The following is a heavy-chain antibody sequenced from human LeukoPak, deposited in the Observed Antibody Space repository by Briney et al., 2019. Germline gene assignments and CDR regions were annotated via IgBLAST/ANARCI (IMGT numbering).Heavy chain of an antibody. J-gene: IGHJ4*02. CDR1: GFTFSSYA. V-gene: IGHV3-23*01. CDR2: ISGSGGST. D-gene: IGHD3-3*01. CDR3: AKAGDFWSGYYRPPFDY. Sequence: GAPLRLSCAASGFTFSSYAMSWVRQAPGKGLEWVSAISGSGGSTYYAGSVKGRFTISRDNSKNTLYLQMNSLRAEDTAVYYCAKAGDFWSGYYRPPFDYWGQGTLVTVSS.